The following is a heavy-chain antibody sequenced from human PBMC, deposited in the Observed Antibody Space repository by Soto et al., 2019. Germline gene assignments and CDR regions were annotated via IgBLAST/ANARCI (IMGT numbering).Heavy chain of an antibody. CDR1: GGTFSSYA. D-gene: IGHD6-19*01. CDR3: ARDRIAVASTADYYGMDV. V-gene: IGHV1-69*13. Sequence: SVKVSCKASGGTFSSYAISWVRQAPGQGLEWMGGIIPIFGTANYAQKFQGRVTITADESTSTAYMELSSLRSEDTAVYYCARDRIAVASTADYYGMDVWGQGTTVTVSS. J-gene: IGHJ6*02. CDR2: IIPIFGTA.